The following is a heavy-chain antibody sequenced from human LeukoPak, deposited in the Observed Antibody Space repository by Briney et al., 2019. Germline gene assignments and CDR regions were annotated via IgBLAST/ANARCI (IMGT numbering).Heavy chain of an antibody. D-gene: IGHD2-21*02. Sequence: GGSLRLSCAASGFTFSSYGMHWVRQAPGKGLEWVAVIWYDGSNKYYADSVKGRFTISRDNSKNTLYLQMNSLRAEDTAVYYCARRPLLLAYCGGDCYSGYYYGMDVWGQGTTVTVSS. V-gene: IGHV3-33*01. CDR3: ARRPLLLAYCGGDCYSGYYYGMDV. CDR1: GFTFSSYG. CDR2: IWYDGSNK. J-gene: IGHJ6*02.